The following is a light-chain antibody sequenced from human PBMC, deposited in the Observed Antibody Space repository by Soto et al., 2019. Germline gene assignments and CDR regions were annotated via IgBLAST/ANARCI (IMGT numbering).Light chain of an antibody. CDR2: AAS. V-gene: IGKV1-8*01. CDR3: QQYSSYPYT. J-gene: IGKJ2*01. Sequence: AIRMTQSPSSFSASTGDRVTITCRASQGISSYLAWYQQKPGKAPKLLIYAASTLQSGVPSRFSGSGSGTDFTLSISCLPSEDCATYYCQQYSSYPYTFGQGTKLEIK. CDR1: QGISSY.